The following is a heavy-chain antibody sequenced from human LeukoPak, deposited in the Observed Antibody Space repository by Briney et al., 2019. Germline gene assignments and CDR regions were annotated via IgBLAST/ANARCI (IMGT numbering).Heavy chain of an antibody. Sequence: PSQTLSLTCTVSGGSISSGGHSWSWIRQHPTKGLEWIGYIYFSGSAYYNPSLESRVTISKDTSKNQFSLKLTSVTAADTAVYYCSRESGPFSPFGFWGQGTLVSVHS. CDR1: GGSISSGGHS. CDR2: IYFSGSA. J-gene: IGHJ4*02. CDR3: SRESGPFSPFGF. V-gene: IGHV4-31*03. D-gene: IGHD1-26*01.